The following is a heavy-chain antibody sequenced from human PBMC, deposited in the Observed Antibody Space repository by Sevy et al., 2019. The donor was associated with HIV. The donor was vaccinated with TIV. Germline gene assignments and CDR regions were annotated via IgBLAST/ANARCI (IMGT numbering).Heavy chain of an antibody. J-gene: IGHJ6*02. D-gene: IGHD6-19*01. CDR1: GDSISSSNYY. CDR3: ARSVADTGYNYAMDV. Sequence: SETLSLTCTVSGDSISSSNYYWGWIRQPPGKGLEWIGNMYYTGSTYYKPSLKSRVTISEDTSKNQFSLKLRSVTAADTTVYYCARSVADTGYNYAMDVWGQGTTVTVSS. CDR2: MYYTGST. V-gene: IGHV4-39*01.